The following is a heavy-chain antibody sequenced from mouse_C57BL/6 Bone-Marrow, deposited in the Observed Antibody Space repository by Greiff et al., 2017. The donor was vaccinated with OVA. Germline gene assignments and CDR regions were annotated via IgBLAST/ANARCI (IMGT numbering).Heavy chain of an antibody. CDR1: GYTFTSYW. V-gene: IGHV1-50*01. D-gene: IGHD2-3*01. J-gene: IGHJ4*01. CDR3: ARHDGYYPYAMDY. Sequence: QVQLQQSGAELVKPGASVKLSCKASGYTFTSYWMQWVKQRPGPGLEWIGEIDPSDSYTNYNQKFKGKATLTVDTSSSTAYMQLSSLTSEDSAVYYCARHDGYYPYAMDYWGQGTSVTVSS. CDR2: IDPSDSYT.